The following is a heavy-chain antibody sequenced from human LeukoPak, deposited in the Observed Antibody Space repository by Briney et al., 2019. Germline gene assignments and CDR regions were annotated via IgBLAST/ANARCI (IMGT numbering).Heavy chain of an antibody. CDR3: ARVQGSSWAYYYYGMDV. D-gene: IGHD6-13*01. Sequence: GGSLRLSCAASGFTFSSYWMSWVRQAPGKGLEWVANIKQDGSEKYYVDSVKGRFTISRDNAKNSLYLQMNSLRAEDTAVYYCARVQGSSWAYYYYGMDVWGKGTTVTVSS. V-gene: IGHV3-7*03. J-gene: IGHJ6*04. CDR1: GFTFSSYW. CDR2: IKQDGSEK.